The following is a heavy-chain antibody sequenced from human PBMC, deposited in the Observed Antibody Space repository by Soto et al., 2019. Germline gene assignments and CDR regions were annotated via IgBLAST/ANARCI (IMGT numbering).Heavy chain of an antibody. V-gene: IGHV1-18*01. Sequence: ASVKVSCKASGYTFTSYGISWVRQAPGQGLEWMGWISAYNGNTNYAQKLQGRVTMTTDTSTSTAYMELRSLRSDDTAVYYCARAGYSSGYYHWFDPWGQGNLVTSPQ. CDR1: GYTFTSYG. CDR2: ISAYNGNT. CDR3: ARAGYSSGYYHWFDP. D-gene: IGHD3-22*01. J-gene: IGHJ5*02.